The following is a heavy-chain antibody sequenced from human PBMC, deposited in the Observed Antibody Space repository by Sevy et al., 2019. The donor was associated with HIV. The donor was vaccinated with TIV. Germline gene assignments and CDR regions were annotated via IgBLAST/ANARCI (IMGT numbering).Heavy chain of an antibody. CDR2: INSDGSST. CDR3: ARDINEFWSGYNYGMDV. J-gene: IGHJ6*02. Sequence: GGSLRLSCAASGFTFSSYWMHWVRQAPGKGLVWVSRINSDGSSTSYADSVKGRFTISRDNAKKKLYMQMNSLRAEDTAVYYCARDINEFWSGYNYGMDVWGQGATVTVSS. D-gene: IGHD3-3*01. CDR1: GFTFSSYW. V-gene: IGHV3-74*01.